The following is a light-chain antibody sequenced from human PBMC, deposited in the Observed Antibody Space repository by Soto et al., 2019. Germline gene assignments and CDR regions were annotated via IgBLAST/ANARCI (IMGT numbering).Light chain of an antibody. CDR1: SSDVGGYHY. J-gene: IGLJ1*01. CDR3: SSYTSSSTDV. CDR2: DVS. Sequence: QSALTQPASVSGSPGQSVSISCTGTSSDVGGYHYVSWYQQHPGKAPKLLLYDVSNRPSGVSNRFSGSKSGNTASLTISGLQAEDEADYYCSSYTSSSTDVFGTGTKLTVL. V-gene: IGLV2-14*01.